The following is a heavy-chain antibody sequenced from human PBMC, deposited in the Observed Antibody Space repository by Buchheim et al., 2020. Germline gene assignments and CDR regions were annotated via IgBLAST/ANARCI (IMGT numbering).Heavy chain of an antibody. CDR3: ASKSGLVPYGY. D-gene: IGHD3-16*01. CDR1: GGSFSGYY. CDR2: INQSGST. V-gene: IGHV4-34*01. J-gene: IGHJ4*02. Sequence: QVQLRQWGAGLLKPSETLSLTCAVYGGSFSGYYWSWIRQAPGKGLEWIGEINQSGSTNYNPSLKSRVTISVDTSKHQFSLKVSSVTAADTAVYYCASKSGLVPYGYWGQGTL.